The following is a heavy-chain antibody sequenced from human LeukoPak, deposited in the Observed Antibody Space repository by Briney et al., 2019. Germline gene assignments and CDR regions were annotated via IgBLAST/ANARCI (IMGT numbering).Heavy chain of an antibody. D-gene: IGHD3-10*01. CDR3: AKPRGVGPLFSVDY. CDR2: ISGSGGST. Sequence: GGSLRLSCAASGFTFSSYAMSWVRQAPGKGLEWVSAISGSGGSTYYADSVKGRFTISRDNSKNTLYLQINSLRAEDTAVYYCAKPRGVGPLFSVDYWGQGTLVTVSS. CDR1: GFTFSSYA. J-gene: IGHJ4*02. V-gene: IGHV3-23*01.